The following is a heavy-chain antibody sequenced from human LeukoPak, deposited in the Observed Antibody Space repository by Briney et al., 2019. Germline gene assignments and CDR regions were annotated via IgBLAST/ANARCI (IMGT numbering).Heavy chain of an antibody. CDR1: GFTFSSYG. J-gene: IGHJ4*02. Sequence: GGSLRLSCAASGFTFSSYGMHWVRQAPGKGLEWVAVIWYDGSNKYYADSVKGRFTISRDNSKNTLYLQMNSLRAEDTAVYYCARVLSRYRIAAADYWGQGTLVTVSS. CDR3: ARVLSRYRIAAADY. CDR2: IWYDGSNK. V-gene: IGHV3-33*01. D-gene: IGHD6-13*01.